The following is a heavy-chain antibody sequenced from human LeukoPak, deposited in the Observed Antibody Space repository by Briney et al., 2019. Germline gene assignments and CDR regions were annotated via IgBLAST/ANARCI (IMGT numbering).Heavy chain of an antibody. CDR3: AKESPRFDY. CDR2: ISGNGIST. J-gene: IGHJ4*02. V-gene: IGHV3-23*01. Sequence: GGSLRLSCAASGFTFSSYWVSWVRQAPGKGLEWVSVISGNGISTHYADSVKGRFTISRDNSKNTVYLQMNSLRAEDTAVYYCAKESPRFDYWGQGTLVTVSS. CDR1: GFTFSSYW.